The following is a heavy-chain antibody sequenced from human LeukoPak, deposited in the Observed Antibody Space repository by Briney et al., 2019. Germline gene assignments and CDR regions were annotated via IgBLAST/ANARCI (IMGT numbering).Heavy chain of an antibody. Sequence: PGGSLRLSCAASGFTFGDYYMSWIRQAPGKGLEWVSYISSSGSTIYYADSVKGRFTISRDNAKNSLYLQMNSLRGEDTAVYYCARDEATPDLPYYMDVWGKGTTVTVSS. CDR3: ARDEATPDLPYYMDV. CDR1: GFTFGDYY. V-gene: IGHV3-11*04. J-gene: IGHJ6*03. CDR2: ISSSGSTI.